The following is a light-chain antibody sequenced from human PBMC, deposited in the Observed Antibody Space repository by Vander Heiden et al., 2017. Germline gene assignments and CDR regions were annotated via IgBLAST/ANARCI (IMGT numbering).Light chain of an antibody. Sequence: DIVMTQSPDPLAVPLCGRATISCQASQSVLFSSIYRPNNKNYLAWYQQKPGQPPKLLMHWAFTRGPGVPERFSGGGSGTDVTLTISSLQAEDVAVYYCQKYYSTPRTFGQGTRVEI. J-gene: IGKJ1*01. CDR3: QKYYSTPRT. CDR2: WAF. CDR1: QSVLFSSIYRPNNKNY. V-gene: IGKV4-1*01.